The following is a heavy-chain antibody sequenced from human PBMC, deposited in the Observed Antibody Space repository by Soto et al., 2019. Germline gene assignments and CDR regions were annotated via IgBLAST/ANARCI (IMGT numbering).Heavy chain of an antibody. J-gene: IGHJ4*02. D-gene: IGHD2-2*01. CDR2: IWYDGSIQ. V-gene: IGHV3-33*01. Sequence: QVQLVESGGGVVQPGRSLRLSCTVSGFTFSSYGMHWVRQAPGKGLEWVAIIWYDGSIQFYVDSVKGRFTISRDNSKNTLYLQMNSLRAEDTAVYYCARDHCSSTSCYRFDYWGQGTLVTVSS. CDR3: ARDHCSSTSCYRFDY. CDR1: GFTFSSYG.